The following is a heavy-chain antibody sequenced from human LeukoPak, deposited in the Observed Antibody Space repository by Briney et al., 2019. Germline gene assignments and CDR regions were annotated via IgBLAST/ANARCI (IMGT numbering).Heavy chain of an antibody. D-gene: IGHD2-2*01. CDR2: MKSKTDGGTT. J-gene: IGHJ4*02. CDR1: GFTFSNAW. V-gene: IGHV3-15*01. CDR3: TTDHYCSSTSCYDWGFDY. Sequence: GGSLRLSCAASGFTFSNAWMSWVRQAPGKGVEWVGRMKSKTDGGTTDYAAPVKGRFTISRDDSKNTLYLQMNSLKTEDTAVYYCTTDHYCSSTSCYDWGFDYWGQGTLVTVSS.